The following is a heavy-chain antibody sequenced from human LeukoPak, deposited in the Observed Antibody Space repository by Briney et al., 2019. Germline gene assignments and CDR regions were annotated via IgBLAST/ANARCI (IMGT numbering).Heavy chain of an antibody. V-gene: IGHV1-18*01. CDR1: GYTFTIYG. CDR3: PRDGTAYYDSSGYAWDYYYYMDV. CDR2: SSACNGNT. Sequence: ASVKVSCKASGYTFTIYGISWVRQAPGQGLESMGWSSACNGNTNYAQKLQGRVTMTTDTSTSTAYMELRSLRSDDTAVYYCPRDGTAYYDSSGYAWDYYYYMDVWGKGTTVTVSS. D-gene: IGHD3-22*01. J-gene: IGHJ6*03.